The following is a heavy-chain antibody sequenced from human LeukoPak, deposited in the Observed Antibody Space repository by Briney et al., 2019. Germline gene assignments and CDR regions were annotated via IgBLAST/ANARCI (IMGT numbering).Heavy chain of an antibody. Sequence: ASVSVSCKASGYTFTGYYMHWVRQAPGQGLEWMGWINPNSGGTNYAQKFQGRVTMTRDTSISTAYMEMSRLRSDDTAVYYCARAFYYYGSGTYDYWGQGTLVTVSS. J-gene: IGHJ4*02. CDR2: INPNSGGT. CDR1: GYTFTGYY. V-gene: IGHV1-2*02. D-gene: IGHD3-10*01. CDR3: ARAFYYYGSGTYDY.